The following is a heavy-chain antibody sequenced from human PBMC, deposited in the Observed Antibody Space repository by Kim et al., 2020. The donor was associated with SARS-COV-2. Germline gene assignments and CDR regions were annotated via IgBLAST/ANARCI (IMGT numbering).Heavy chain of an antibody. CDR3: ARLRPSHVVVPAAIDY. D-gene: IGHD2-2*02. V-gene: IGHV4-31*03. CDR1: GGSISSGGYY. Sequence: SETLSLTCTVSGGSISSGGYYWSWIRQHPGKGLEWIGYIYYSGSTYYNPSLKSRVTISVDTSKNQFSLKLSSVTAADTAVYYCARLRPSHVVVPAAIDYWGQGTLVTVSS. CDR2: IYYSGST. J-gene: IGHJ4*02.